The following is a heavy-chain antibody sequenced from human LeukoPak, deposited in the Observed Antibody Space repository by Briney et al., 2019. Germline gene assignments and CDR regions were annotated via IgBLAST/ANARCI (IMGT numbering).Heavy chain of an antibody. Sequence: GASVKVSCKASGGTFSSYAISWVRQAPGQGLEWMGRIIPILGIANYAQKFQGRVTITADKSTSTAYMELSSLRSEDTAVYYCARFPTHSGYDRGTSHYWGQGTLVTVSS. CDR1: GGTFSSYA. J-gene: IGHJ4*02. V-gene: IGHV1-69*04. CDR2: IIPILGIA. CDR3: ARFPTHSGYDRGTSHY. D-gene: IGHD5-12*01.